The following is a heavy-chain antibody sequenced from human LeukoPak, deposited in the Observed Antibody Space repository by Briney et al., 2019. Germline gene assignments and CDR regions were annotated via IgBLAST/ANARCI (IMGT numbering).Heavy chain of an antibody. CDR2: ISGSGGST. V-gene: IGHV3-23*01. J-gene: IGHJ4*02. CDR1: GFTFSSYA. CDR3: AKRSGSRAPLADY. D-gene: IGHD3-3*01. Sequence: GGSLRLPCAASGFTFSSYAMSWVRQAPGKGLERVTAISGSGGSTYYADSVKGRFTISRDNSKNTLYLQMNSLRAEDTAVYYCAKRSGSRAPLADYWGQGTLVTVSS.